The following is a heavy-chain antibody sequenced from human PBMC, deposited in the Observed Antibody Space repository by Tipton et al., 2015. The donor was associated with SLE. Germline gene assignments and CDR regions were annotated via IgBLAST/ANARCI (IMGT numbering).Heavy chain of an antibody. CDR2: IHYSGGT. CDR1: GGSISRTSDF. J-gene: IGHJ4*02. CDR3: ARVYSSSPDY. V-gene: IGHV4-39*07. Sequence: TLSLTCTVSGGSISRTSDFWGWIRQPPGKGLEWIGSIHYSGGTYYNPSLKSRLTISVDTSKNQFSLKLSSVTAADTAVYYCARVYSSSPDYWGQGTLVTVSS. D-gene: IGHD6-6*01.